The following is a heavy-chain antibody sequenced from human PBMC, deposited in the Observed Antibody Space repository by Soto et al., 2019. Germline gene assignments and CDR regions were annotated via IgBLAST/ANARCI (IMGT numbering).Heavy chain of an antibody. Sequence: SETLSLTCAVSVGSISSSNYYWSWIRHPPGKGLEWIGSFYYSGSTYYRPSLKSRVSISVDTSKNQFSLKLSSVTAADTAVYYCARPIEGGSSGYYHWGQGTLVTVSS. J-gene: IGHJ5*02. CDR2: FYYSGST. CDR1: VGSISSSNYY. V-gene: IGHV4-39*01. D-gene: IGHD3-22*01. CDR3: ARPIEGGSSGYYH.